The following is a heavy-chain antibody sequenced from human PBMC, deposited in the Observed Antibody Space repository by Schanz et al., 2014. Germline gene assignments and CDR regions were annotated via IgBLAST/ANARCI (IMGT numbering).Heavy chain of an antibody. V-gene: IGHV1-46*03. CDR1: GYTFTSYD. J-gene: IGHJ4*02. D-gene: IGHD6-13*01. Sequence: QVQLVQSGAEVTKPGASVKVSCKASGYTFTSYDINWVRQAPGQGLEWMGRINPSGGSTSYAQKCQGRVAMARDTSTSTVYMELSSLRSEDTAVYYCARGGAAAAGCDSWGQGTLVTVSS. CDR3: ARGGAAAAGCDS. CDR2: INPSGGST.